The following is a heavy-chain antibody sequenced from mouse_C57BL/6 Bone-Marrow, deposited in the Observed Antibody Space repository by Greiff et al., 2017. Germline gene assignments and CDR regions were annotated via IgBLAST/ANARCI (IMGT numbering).Heavy chain of an antibody. CDR1: GYTFTSYW. CDR2: IDPSDNYT. Sequence: QVQLQQPGAELVKPGASVKLSCKASGYTFTSYWMQWVKQRPGQGLEWIGEIDPSDNYTNYNQKFKGKATLTVDTSSSTAYMQLSSLTSEDSAVYYCAFFYYGGLWGQGTTLTVSS. J-gene: IGHJ2*01. CDR3: AFFYYGGL. D-gene: IGHD1-1*01. V-gene: IGHV1-50*01.